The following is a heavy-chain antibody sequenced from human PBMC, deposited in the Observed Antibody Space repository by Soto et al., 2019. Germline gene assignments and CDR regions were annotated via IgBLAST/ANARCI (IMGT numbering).Heavy chain of an antibody. V-gene: IGHV1-69*01. J-gene: IGHJ4*02. CDR2: IIPIFATA. D-gene: IGHD3-10*01. CDR3: GRDSSYYYGSGSYYNY. CDR1: GGTFSSYA. Sequence: QVQLVQSGAEVKKPGSSVKVSCKASGGTFSSYAISWVRQAPGQGLEWMGGIIPIFATANYAQKFKGRVTITADESTSTAYMELSSLRSEDTAVYYCGRDSSYYYGSGSYYNYWGQGTLVTVSS.